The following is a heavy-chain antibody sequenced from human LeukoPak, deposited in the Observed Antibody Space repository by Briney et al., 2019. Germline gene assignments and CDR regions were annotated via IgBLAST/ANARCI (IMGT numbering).Heavy chain of an antibody. CDR2: IYSSGST. J-gene: IGHJ6*03. D-gene: IGHD3-16*02. CDR1: GASISSGSNY. CDR3: ARHIGGRYYYYYMDV. V-gene: IGHV4-39*01. Sequence: SETLSLTCSVSGASISSGSNYWGWIRQPPGKTLEWIGSIYSSGSTYYNSSLQSRVIIIIDTPKNHFSLKLSSVTAADTAVYYCARHIGGRYYYYYMDVWGKGTTVTISS.